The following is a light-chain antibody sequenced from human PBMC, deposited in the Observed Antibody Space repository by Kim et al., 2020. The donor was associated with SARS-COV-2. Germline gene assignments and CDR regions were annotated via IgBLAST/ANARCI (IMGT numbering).Light chain of an antibody. Sequence: DIQMTQSPSSLSASVGDRVTITCRTSQSISRYLNWYQQKPGKAPKLLIYAASSLESGVPSRFSGSGSGTDFTLTISSLQPEDFATFYCQQSHSTPPYTWGRETELEI. J-gene: IGKJ2*01. CDR1: QSISRY. CDR3: QQSHSTPPYT. CDR2: AAS. V-gene: IGKV1-39*01.